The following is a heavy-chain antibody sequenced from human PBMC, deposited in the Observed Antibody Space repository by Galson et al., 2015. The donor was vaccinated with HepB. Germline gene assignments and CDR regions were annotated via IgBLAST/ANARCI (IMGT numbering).Heavy chain of an antibody. CDR1: GFTFSDYD. Sequence: SLRLSCAASGFTFSDYDMTWVRQAPGKGLEWVSDISDSGDTTHYADSVKGRFTISRDNSKNMLYLQMNSLRAEDTAIYYCAKHPGGGRGWFFDLWGRGSLITVSS. CDR2: ISDSGDTT. J-gene: IGHJ2*01. CDR3: AKHPGGGRGWFFDL. D-gene: IGHD1-14*01. V-gene: IGHV3-23*01.